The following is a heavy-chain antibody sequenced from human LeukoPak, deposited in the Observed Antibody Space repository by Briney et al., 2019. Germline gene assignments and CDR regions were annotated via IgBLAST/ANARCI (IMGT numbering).Heavy chain of an antibody. J-gene: IGHJ4*02. D-gene: IGHD3-3*01. V-gene: IGHV4-39*01. CDR3: ARLPIFGVVITFDY. CDR2: IYYSGST. Sequence: SEALSLTCTVSGGSISSSSYYWGWIRQPPGKGLEWIGSIYYSGSTYYNPSLKSRVTISVDTSKNQFSLKLSSVTAADTAVYDCARLPIFGVVITFDYWGQGTLVTVSS. CDR1: GGSISSSSYY.